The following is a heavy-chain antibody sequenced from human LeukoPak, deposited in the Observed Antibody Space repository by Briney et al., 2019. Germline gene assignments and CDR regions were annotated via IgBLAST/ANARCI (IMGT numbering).Heavy chain of an antibody. V-gene: IGHV4-59*08. CDR3: ARGGYYYGSGSPPDAFDI. D-gene: IGHD3-10*01. CDR1: GGXISSYY. Sequence: SETLSLTCTVSGGXISSYYCSWIRQPPGKGLEWIGYIYYSGSTNYNPSLKSRVTISVDTSKNQFSLKLSSVTAADTAVYYCARGGYYYGSGSPPDAFDIWGQGTMVTVSS. CDR2: IYYSGST. J-gene: IGHJ3*02.